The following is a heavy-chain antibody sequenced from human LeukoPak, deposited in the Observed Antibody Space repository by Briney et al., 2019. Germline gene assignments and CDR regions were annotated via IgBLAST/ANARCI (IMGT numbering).Heavy chain of an antibody. CDR1: TFSISRGPY. CDR2: TSLSGGT. V-gene: IGHV4-38-2*01. D-gene: IGHD3-9*01. J-gene: IGHJ4*02. CDR3: ARLRAGAISRADY. Sequence: ASETLSLTCAVSTFSISRGPYWGWIRQPPGKGLEWIGSTSLSGGTYYTPSLKSRATISLDISKNQFSLKLISVTAEDTAFYYCARLRAGAISRADYWGQGTLVTVSS.